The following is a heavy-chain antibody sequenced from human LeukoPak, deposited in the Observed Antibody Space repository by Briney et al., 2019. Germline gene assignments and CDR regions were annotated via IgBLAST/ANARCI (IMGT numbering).Heavy chain of an antibody. CDR3: VRDGSGYAMWD. CDR2: VHYGGSNK. J-gene: IGHJ4*02. V-gene: IGHV3-30*02. D-gene: IGHD5-12*01. CDR1: GFTFSSYG. Sequence: GGSLRLSCAASGFTFSSYGMHWVRQAPGKGLEWVAFVHYGGSNKYYADSVKGRFAVSRDNSKNTLYLQMNSLRAEDTAVYYCVRDGSGYAMWDWGQGTLVTVSS.